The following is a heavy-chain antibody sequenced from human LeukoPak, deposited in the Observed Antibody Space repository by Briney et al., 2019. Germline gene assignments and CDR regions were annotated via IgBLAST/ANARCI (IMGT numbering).Heavy chain of an antibody. CDR3: ARAFGGRYCLEAFDI. Sequence: KPSETLSLTCTVSGGSFTTYYWSWIREPPGKGLEWIGSFYYSGSTNYNPSLRGRVTISVDTSRNQFSLKLRSVTAADTAVYYCARAFGGRYCLEAFDIWGQGTTVTVSS. V-gene: IGHV4-59*01. CDR2: FYYSGST. D-gene: IGHD1-26*01. CDR1: GGSFTTYY. J-gene: IGHJ3*02.